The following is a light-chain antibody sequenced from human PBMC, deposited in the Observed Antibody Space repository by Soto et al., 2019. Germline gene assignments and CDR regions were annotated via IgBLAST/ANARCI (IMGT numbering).Light chain of an antibody. Sequence: EIVMTQPPATRSVSPGERATLSCRASESVRTALAWYQQKAGQAPKLLIYGASTRATGIPARFSGTGSATEFALTISSLQSEDFAIYYCQQYNNWPLTFGGGTKVEIK. V-gene: IGKV3D-15*01. CDR1: ESVRTA. CDR2: GAS. CDR3: QQYNNWPLT. J-gene: IGKJ4*01.